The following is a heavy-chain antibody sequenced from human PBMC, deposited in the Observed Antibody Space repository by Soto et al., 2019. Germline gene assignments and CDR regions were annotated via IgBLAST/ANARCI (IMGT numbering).Heavy chain of an antibody. Sequence: EVQLLESGGGLVQPGGSLKLSCAASGFSFSNFAVTWVRQAPGKGLEWVSTISGSGNSRYYADSVKGRFTVSRDNSKDTLYLQMNSLRAEDTAVYYCAKEFLAAVTDTNGVYYYDYGMDVWGHGTTVTVSS. CDR3: AKEFLAAVTDTNGVYYYDYGMDV. CDR2: ISGSGNSR. D-gene: IGHD6-19*01. CDR1: GFSFSNFA. J-gene: IGHJ6*02. V-gene: IGHV3-23*01.